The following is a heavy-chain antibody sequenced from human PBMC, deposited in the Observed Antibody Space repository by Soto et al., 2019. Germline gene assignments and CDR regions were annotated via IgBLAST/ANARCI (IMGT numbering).Heavy chain of an antibody. D-gene: IGHD5-18*01. Sequence: GGSLRLSCAASGFTFRGYGMHWVRQAPGRGLEWVALISYDGSIKYYADSVRGRFTISRDNSKNTLYLQMNSLRAEDTAVFYCANSEYSRYKNIDVWGQGTTVTVAS. CDR1: GFTFRGYG. CDR2: ISYDGSIK. V-gene: IGHV3-30*18. J-gene: IGHJ6*02. CDR3: ANSEYSRYKNIDV.